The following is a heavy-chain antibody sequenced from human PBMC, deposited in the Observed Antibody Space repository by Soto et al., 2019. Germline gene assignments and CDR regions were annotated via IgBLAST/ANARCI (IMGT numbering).Heavy chain of an antibody. J-gene: IGHJ6*02. D-gene: IGHD2-21*01. CDR1: GLTVCIFW. CDR3: ARDPLIGNTDYGLDV. Sequence: GGSMRLSCAASGLTVCIFWMHWVRQAPGKGLVWVSRINNDGSSTAYADSVKGRFTISRDNAKSTLYLQVTSLRAEDTAVYYCARDPLIGNTDYGLDVWGQGTTVTVSS. V-gene: IGHV3-74*01. CDR2: INNDGSST.